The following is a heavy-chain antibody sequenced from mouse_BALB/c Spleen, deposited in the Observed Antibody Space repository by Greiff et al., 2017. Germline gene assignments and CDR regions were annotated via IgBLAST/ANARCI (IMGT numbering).Heavy chain of an antibody. CDR1: GYTFTSYW. Sequence: QVQLQQPGAELVKPGASVKLSCKASGYTFTSYWMHWVKQRPGQGLEWIGEINPSNGRTNYNEKFKSKATLTVDKSSSTAYMQLSSLTSEDSAVYYCASGATAYYFDYWGQGTTLTVSS. CDR3: ASGATAYYFDY. CDR2: INPSNGRT. J-gene: IGHJ2*01. D-gene: IGHD1-2*01. V-gene: IGHV1S81*02.